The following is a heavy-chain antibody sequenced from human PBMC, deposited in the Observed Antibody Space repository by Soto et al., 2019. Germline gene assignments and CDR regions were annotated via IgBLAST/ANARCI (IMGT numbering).Heavy chain of an antibody. CDR3: ARELQSSTEGH. Sequence: GGSLRLSCVASGLIFSGHSFSWVRQAPGKGLEWVSSISIVPNSMYYADSVKGRFTISRDNAKNTMYLEMDSLRVEDTAVYFCARELQSSTEGHWGKGTLVTVSS. J-gene: IGHJ4*02. CDR1: GLIFSGHS. D-gene: IGHD3-10*01. CDR2: ISIVPNSM. V-gene: IGHV3-21*06.